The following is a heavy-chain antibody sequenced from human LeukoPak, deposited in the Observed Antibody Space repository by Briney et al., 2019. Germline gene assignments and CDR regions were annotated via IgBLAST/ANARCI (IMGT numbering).Heavy chain of an antibody. J-gene: IGHJ3*02. CDR2: TYYSGST. V-gene: IGHV4-59*11. D-gene: IGHD3-22*01. Sequence: PSETLSLTCTVSGGSISSHYWSWIRQPPGKGLEWIGYTYYSGSTNYNPSLKSRVTISVDTSKNQFSLKLSSVTAADTAVYYCARDYYDSSGYLSDAFDIWGQGTMVTVSS. CDR1: GGSISSHY. CDR3: ARDYYDSSGYLSDAFDI.